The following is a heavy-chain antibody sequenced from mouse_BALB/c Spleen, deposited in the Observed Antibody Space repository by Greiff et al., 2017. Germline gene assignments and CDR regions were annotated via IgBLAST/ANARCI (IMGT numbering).Heavy chain of an antibody. Sequence: EVQGVESGGGLVQPGGSRKLSCAASGFTFSSFGMHWVRQAPEKGLEWVAYISSGSSTIYYADTVKGRVTISRDNPKNTLFLQMTSLRSEDTAMYYCARSITTVVATDWYFDVWGAGTTVTVSS. V-gene: IGHV5-17*02. CDR2: ISSGSSTI. CDR1: GFTFSSFG. CDR3: ARSITTVVATDWYFDV. J-gene: IGHJ1*01. D-gene: IGHD1-1*01.